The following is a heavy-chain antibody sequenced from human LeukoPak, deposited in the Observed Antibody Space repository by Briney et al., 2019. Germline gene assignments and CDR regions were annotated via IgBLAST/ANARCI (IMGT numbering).Heavy chain of an antibody. CDR1: GFTFDDYG. V-gene: IGHV3-20*04. J-gene: IGHJ4*02. CDR2: INWNGGST. CDR3: ARVGVPTVHGDYDY. D-gene: IGHD4-17*01. Sequence: PGGSLRLSCAASGFTFDDYGMSWVRHAPGKGLEWVSGINWNGGSTGYADSVKGRFTISRDNAKNSLYLQMNSLRAEDTALYYCARVGVPTVHGDYDYWGQGTLVTVSS.